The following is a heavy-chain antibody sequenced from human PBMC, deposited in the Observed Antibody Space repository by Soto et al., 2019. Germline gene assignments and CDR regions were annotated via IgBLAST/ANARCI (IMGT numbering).Heavy chain of an antibody. CDR2: ISSSSSTI. Sequence: EVQLVESGGGLVQPGGSLRLSCAASGFTFSSYSMNWVRQAPGKGLEWVSYISSSSSTIYYADSVKGRFTISRDNAKISLYLHMNTLRGQDTAVYYCARDGGYSYGPFDYWGQGTLFTVSS. CDR1: GFTFSSYS. J-gene: IGHJ4*02. D-gene: IGHD5-18*01. V-gene: IGHV3-48*01. CDR3: ARDGGYSYGPFDY.